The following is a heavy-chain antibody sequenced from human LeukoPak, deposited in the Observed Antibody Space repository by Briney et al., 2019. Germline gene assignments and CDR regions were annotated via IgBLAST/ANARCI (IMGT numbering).Heavy chain of an antibody. CDR3: AKVRGVYCSSPACYYYDA. J-gene: IGHJ4*02. CDR1: GFTFISYA. Sequence: GGSLRLSCGASGFTFISYAMSWVRQTPGRGLELVAGVSPSGGRTIYADSAEGRFTISGDNSNDTVYLQLSSLRAEASALYYCAKVRGVYCSSPACYYYDAWGQGTPVTVSS. CDR2: VSPSGGRT. V-gene: IGHV3-23*01. D-gene: IGHD2-2*01.